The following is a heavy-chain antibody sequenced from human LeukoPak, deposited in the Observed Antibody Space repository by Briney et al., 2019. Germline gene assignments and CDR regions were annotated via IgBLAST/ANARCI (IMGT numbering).Heavy chain of an antibody. V-gene: IGHV1-46*01. J-gene: IGHJ6*02. CDR1: GYTFTSYY. D-gene: IGHD1-26*01. Sequence: ASVKVSCKASGYTFTSYYMHWVRQAPGQGLEWMGIINPSGGSTSYAQKFQGRVTKTRDTSTSTVYMELSSLRSEDTAVYYCARETPSGSYYYYGMDVWGQGTTVTVSS. CDR2: INPSGGST. CDR3: ARETPSGSYYYYGMDV.